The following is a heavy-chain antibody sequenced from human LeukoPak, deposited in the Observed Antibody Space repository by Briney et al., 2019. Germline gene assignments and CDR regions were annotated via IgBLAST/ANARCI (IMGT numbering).Heavy chain of an antibody. CDR2: ISYDGINK. J-gene: IGHJ6*03. Sequence: PGGSLRLSCAASGFTFSSYTIHWVRQPPGKGLEWVAVISYDGINKYYADSVKGRFTISRDNSKNTLYLRMNSLRAEDTAVHYCARDYFTPTEPATPYYNYYYMDVGGKGPRAPVPS. D-gene: IGHD1-14*01. V-gene: IGHV3-30-3*01. CDR3: ARDYFTPTEPATPYYNYYYMDV. CDR1: GFTFSSYT.